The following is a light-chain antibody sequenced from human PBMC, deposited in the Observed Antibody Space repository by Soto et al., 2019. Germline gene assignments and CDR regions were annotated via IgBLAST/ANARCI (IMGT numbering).Light chain of an antibody. CDR3: CSYAGSSTLV. V-gene: IGLV8-61*01. J-gene: IGLJ2*01. Sequence: QTVVTQEPSFSVSPGGTVTLTCGLTSGSVSTTYYPSWYQQTPGQAPRTLIYSTNIRSSGVPDRFSGSILGNKAALTITGAQAEDEADYYCCSYAGSSTLVFGGGTKLTVL. CDR2: STN. CDR1: SGSVSTTYY.